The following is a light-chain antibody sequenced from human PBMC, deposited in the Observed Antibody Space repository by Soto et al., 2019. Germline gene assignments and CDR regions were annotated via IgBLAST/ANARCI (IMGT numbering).Light chain of an antibody. CDR3: QPYNNWPLT. CDR1: QSVIIN. CDR2: GAS. V-gene: IGKV3-15*01. Sequence: EIVMTQSPATLSVSPGERATLSCRASQSVIINLAWYQQKPGQAPRLLIYGASTRATGIPARFSGSGSGTEFTLTISSLQSEDFAVYYCQPYNNWPLTFGGGTKVDIK. J-gene: IGKJ4*01.